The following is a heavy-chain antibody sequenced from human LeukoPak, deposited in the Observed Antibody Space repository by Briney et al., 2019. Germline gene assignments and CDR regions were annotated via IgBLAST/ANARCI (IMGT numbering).Heavy chain of an antibody. V-gene: IGHV1-46*01. CDR2: INPSGGST. D-gene: IGHD3-16*01. CDR3: ARAGGIYFDD. CDR1: GYTFTSNY. J-gene: IGHJ4*02. Sequence: ASVKVSCKASGYTFTSNYIHWVRQAPGQGLGWMGIINPSGGSTNYAQKFQGRVTMTRDTSTSTVYMELSSLRSEDTAVYYCARAGGIYFDDWGQGTLVTVSS.